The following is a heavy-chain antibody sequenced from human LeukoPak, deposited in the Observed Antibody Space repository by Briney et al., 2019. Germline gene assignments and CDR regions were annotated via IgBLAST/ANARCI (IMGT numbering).Heavy chain of an antibody. CDR1: GFTFSSYG. D-gene: IGHD2-2*01. CDR2: IWYDGSNK. Sequence: RSLXLSCAASGFTFSSYGMHWVRQAPGKGLEWVAVIWYDGSNKYYADSVKGRFTISRDNSKNTLYLQMNSLRAEDTAVYYCARGGLGYCSSTSCYPFDYWGQGTLVTVSS. CDR3: ARGGLGYCSSTSCYPFDY. V-gene: IGHV3-33*01. J-gene: IGHJ4*02.